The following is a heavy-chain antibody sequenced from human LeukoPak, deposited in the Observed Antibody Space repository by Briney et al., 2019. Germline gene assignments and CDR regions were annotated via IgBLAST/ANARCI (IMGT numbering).Heavy chain of an antibody. V-gene: IGHV5-51*01. D-gene: IGHD2-21*02. CDR1: GYSFSNYW. CDR3: AIPPGYCGNDCSFDH. J-gene: IGHJ4*02. Sequence: GESLKISCEGSGYSFSNYWIGWVRQMPRKGLEWMGIIYPGDYETRYSPSSQGLVTISVDKSISTAYLQWSSLKASDTAMYYCAIPPGYCGNDCSFDHWGQGTLVTVSS. CDR2: IYPGDYET.